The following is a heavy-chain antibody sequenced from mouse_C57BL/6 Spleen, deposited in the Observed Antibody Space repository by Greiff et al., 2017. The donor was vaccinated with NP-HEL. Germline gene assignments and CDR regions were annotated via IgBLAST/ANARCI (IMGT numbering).Heavy chain of an antibody. CDR2: IDPANGNT. CDR1: GFNIKNTY. Sequence: EVQLVESVAELVRPGASVKLSCTASGFNIKNTYMHWVKQRPEQGLEWIGRIDPANGNTKYAPKFQGKATITADTSSNTAYLQLSSLTSEDTAIYYCASKGIYGSSYEGFAYWGQGTLVTVSA. D-gene: IGHD1-1*01. J-gene: IGHJ3*01. CDR3: ASKGIYGSSYEGFAY. V-gene: IGHV14-3*01.